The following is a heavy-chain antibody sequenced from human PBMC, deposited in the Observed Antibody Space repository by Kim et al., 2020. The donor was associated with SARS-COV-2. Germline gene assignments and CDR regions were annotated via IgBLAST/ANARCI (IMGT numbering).Heavy chain of an antibody. D-gene: IGHD3-22*01. CDR2: ISTDGGST. J-gene: IGHJ4*02. CDR3: ARGGFYDSSGLIDY. Sequence: GGSLRLSCAASGFTFSTYAMHWVRQAPGKGLEYVSTISTDGGSTYYANSVKGRFTISRDNSKTTLYLQMGSLRAEDMAVYYCARGGFYDSSGLIDYWGQGTLVTVSS. V-gene: IGHV3-64*01. CDR1: GFTFSTYA.